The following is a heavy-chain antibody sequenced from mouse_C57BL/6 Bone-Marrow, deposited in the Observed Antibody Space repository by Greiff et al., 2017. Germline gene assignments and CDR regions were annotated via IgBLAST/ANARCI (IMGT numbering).Heavy chain of an antibody. Sequence: VKLMESGAELARPGASVKMSCKASGYTFTSYTMHWVKQRPGQGLEWIGYINPSSGYTKYNQKFKDKATLTADKSSSTAYMQLSSLTSEDSAVYYCARGGCGGAMDYWGQGTSVTVSS. CDR3: ARGGCGGAMDY. J-gene: IGHJ4*01. CDR2: INPSSGYT. V-gene: IGHV1-4*01. CDR1: GYTFTSYT.